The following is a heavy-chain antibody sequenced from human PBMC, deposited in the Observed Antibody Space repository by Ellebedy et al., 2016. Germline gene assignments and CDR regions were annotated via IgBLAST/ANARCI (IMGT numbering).Heavy chain of an antibody. J-gene: IGHJ6*02. CDR1: GLTFRNFW. D-gene: IGHD1-14*01. V-gene: IGHV3-7*01. CDR2: IKEDGSEK. Sequence: GGSLRLXCEASGLTFRNFWMTWVRRAPGKGLEWVGNIKEDGSEKNYGDSAKGRFTISRDNAKNSLYLQMNSLRVEDTAVYYCAKGKQGPRPGGMDVWGQGTTVTVSS. CDR3: AKGKQGPRPGGMDV.